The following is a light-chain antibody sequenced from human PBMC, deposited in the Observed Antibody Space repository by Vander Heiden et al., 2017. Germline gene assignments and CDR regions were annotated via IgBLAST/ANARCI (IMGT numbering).Light chain of an antibody. Sequence: SVLTQPPSLSGAPGQRVTFSCTGSSSNIGAGYDVHWYQQLPGTAPKLLISANSNRPSGVPDRFSGSKSGTSASLAITGRQAEDEADYYCQSYDSSLSGSLFGGGTKLTVL. J-gene: IGLJ2*01. CDR3: QSYDSSLSGSL. CDR1: SSNIGAGYD. V-gene: IGLV1-40*01. CDR2: ANS.